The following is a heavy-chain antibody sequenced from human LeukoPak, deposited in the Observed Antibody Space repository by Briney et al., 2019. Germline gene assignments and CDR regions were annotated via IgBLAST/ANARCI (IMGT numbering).Heavy chain of an antibody. V-gene: IGHV3-23*01. CDR1: GFTFSSYA. CDR3: AKDREWGYSYGSNWFDP. J-gene: IGHJ5*02. Sequence: GGSLRLSCAASGFTFSSYAMSWVRQAPGKGLEWVSAISGSDGSTYYADSVKGRFTISRDNSKNTLYLQMNSLRAEDTAVYYCAKDREWGYSYGSNWFDPWGQGTLVTVSS. D-gene: IGHD5-18*01. CDR2: ISGSDGST.